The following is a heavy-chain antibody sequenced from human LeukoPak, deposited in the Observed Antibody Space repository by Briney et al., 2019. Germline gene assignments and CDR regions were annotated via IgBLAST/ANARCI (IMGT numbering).Heavy chain of an antibody. J-gene: IGHJ4*02. CDR3: AKDLGPQDYYFDY. V-gene: IGHV1-8*01. CDR2: MNPNSGNT. CDR1: GYTFTSYD. Sequence: ASVKVSCKASGYTFTSYDINWVRQATGQGLEWMGWMNPNSGNTGYAQKFQGRVTMTRNTSISTAYMELSSLRSEDTAVYYCAKDLGPQDYYFDYWGQGTLVTVSS.